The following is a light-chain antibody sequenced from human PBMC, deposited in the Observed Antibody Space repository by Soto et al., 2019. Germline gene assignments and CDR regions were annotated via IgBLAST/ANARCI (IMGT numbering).Light chain of an antibody. CDR3: QQYNSYSTWT. J-gene: IGKJ1*01. CDR1: QSISSW. Sequence: DIQMTQSPSTLSASVGDRVPITCRASQSISSWLAWYQQKPGKAPKLLIYDASSLESGVPSRFSGSGSGTEFTLTISSLQPDDFATYYCQQYNSYSTWTFGQGTKVDI. V-gene: IGKV1-5*01. CDR2: DAS.